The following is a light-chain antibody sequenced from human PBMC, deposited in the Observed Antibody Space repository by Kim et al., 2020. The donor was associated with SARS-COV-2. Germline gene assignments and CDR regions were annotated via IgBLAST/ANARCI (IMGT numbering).Light chain of an antibody. Sequence: DIQMTQSPSSVSASVGDRVTITCRASQSISSWLAWYQQKPGKAPMVLIYAASSLQSGVPARFSGTGSGTDFTLTISSLQPEDFATYYCQQTNSFPNTLGQGTKLEI. CDR1: QSISSW. CDR2: AAS. J-gene: IGKJ2*01. V-gene: IGKV1-12*01. CDR3: QQTNSFPNT.